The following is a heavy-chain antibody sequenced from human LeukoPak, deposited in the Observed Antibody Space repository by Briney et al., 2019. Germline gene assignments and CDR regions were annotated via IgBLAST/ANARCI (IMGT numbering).Heavy chain of an antibody. J-gene: IGHJ4*02. CDR1: GGSISSGSYY. CDR3: ARDQRGSSSLDY. CDR2: IYYSGST. D-gene: IGHD6-13*01. V-gene: IGHV4-61*01. Sequence: SETLSLTCTVSGGSISSGSYYWSWIRQPPGKRLEWIAYIYYSGSTNYNPSLKSRVTISVDTSKNQFSLKLTSVTAADTAVYYCARDQRGSSSLDYWGQGTLVTVSS.